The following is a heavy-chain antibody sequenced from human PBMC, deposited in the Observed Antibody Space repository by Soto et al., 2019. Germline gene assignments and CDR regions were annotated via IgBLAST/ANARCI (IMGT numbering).Heavy chain of an antibody. CDR1: GGSISSTNYC. CDR2: IHYSGST. CDR3: ARERAMFSPFDP. V-gene: IGHV4-39*02. D-gene: IGHD3-10*02. Sequence: SETLPLTCTVSGGSISSTNYCWGWIRQPPGKGLEWIGSIHYSGSTYYNPSLKSRVTISVDTSKNQFSLRLSSVTAADTTVYYCARERAMFSPFDPWGQGTLVTVSS. J-gene: IGHJ5*02.